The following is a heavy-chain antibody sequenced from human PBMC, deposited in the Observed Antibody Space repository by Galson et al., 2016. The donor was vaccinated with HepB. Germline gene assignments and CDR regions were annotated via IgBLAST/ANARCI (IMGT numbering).Heavy chain of an antibody. CDR1: GFTFDAYA. Sequence: SLRLSCAASGFTFDAYAMHRVRQAPGKGLEWVSGISWNSGTIGYADSVKGRFTISRDNAKNSLYLQMNSMRPEDKALYYCAKAGTYSSSKGWFDPWGRGTLVTVSS. J-gene: IGHJ5*02. CDR3: AKAGTYSSSKGWFDP. D-gene: IGHD6-13*01. V-gene: IGHV3-9*01. CDR2: ISWNSGTI.